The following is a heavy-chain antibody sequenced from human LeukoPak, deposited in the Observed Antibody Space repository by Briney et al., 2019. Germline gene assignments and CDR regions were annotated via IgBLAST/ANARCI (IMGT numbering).Heavy chain of an antibody. D-gene: IGHD3-9*01. Sequence: GGSLRFSCAASGYTFSNYEMHWVRQAPGKGLEWVSYISGSGSTIYYADSVKGRFTISRDNAKNSLYLQMNNLRAEDTAVYYCARDGVLRYFDWFLGQQYYYYYMDVWGKGTTVTVSS. CDR3: ARDGVLRYFDWFLGQQYYYYYMDV. V-gene: IGHV3-48*03. J-gene: IGHJ6*03. CDR1: GYTFSNYE. CDR2: ISGSGSTI.